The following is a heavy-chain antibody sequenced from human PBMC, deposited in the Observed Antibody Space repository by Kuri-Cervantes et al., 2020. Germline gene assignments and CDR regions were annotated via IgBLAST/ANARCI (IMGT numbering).Heavy chain of an antibody. CDR1: GFTFSSYG. CDR2: ISYDGSNK. CDR3: AGGSSFDY. J-gene: IGHJ4*02. V-gene: IGHV3-30*03. D-gene: IGHD2-15*01. Sequence: GESLKISCAASGFTFSSYGMHWVRQAPGKGLEWVAVISYDGSNKYYADSVKGRFTISRDNSKNTLYLQMNSLRAEDTAVYYCAGGSSFDYWGQGTLVTVSS.